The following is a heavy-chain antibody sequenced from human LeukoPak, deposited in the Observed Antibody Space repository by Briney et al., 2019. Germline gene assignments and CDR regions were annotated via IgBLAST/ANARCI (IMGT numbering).Heavy chain of an antibody. CDR1: GGSISSSIYY. Sequence: SETLSLTCTVSGGSISSSIYYWGWIRQPPGRGLEWIGSIYYSGSTYYNPSLKSRVTISVDTSKNQFSLKLSSVTAADTAVYCCARAPNYDFWSGYMDVWGKGTTVTVSS. V-gene: IGHV4-39*07. CDR2: IYYSGST. CDR3: ARAPNYDFWSGYMDV. J-gene: IGHJ6*03. D-gene: IGHD3-3*01.